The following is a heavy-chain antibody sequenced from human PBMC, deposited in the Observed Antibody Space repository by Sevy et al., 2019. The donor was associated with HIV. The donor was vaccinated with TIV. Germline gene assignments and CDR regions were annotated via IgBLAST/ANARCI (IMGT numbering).Heavy chain of an antibody. CDR3: ARAVTYYDSSGYPTYYFDY. CDR2: IIPIFGTA. J-gene: IGHJ4*02. Sequence: ASVKVSCKASGGTFSSYAISWVRQAPGQGLEWMGGIIPIFGTANYAQKFQGRVTITGDESTSTAYMELSSLRSEDTAVYYCARAVTYYDSSGYPTYYFDYWGQGTLVTVSS. CDR1: GGTFSSYA. V-gene: IGHV1-69*13. D-gene: IGHD3-22*01.